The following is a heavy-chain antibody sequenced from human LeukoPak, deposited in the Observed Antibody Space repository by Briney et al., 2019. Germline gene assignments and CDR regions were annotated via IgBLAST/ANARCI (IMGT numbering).Heavy chain of an antibody. D-gene: IGHD3-10*01. CDR3: AKDPGEYPDYYFDC. J-gene: IGHJ4*02. CDR2: ISGSGGST. CDR1: GFTFSSYA. Sequence: PGRSLRLSCAASGFTFSSYAMSWVRQAPGKGLEWVSAISGSGGSTYYGDSVKGRFTISRDNSKNTLYLQMNSLRAEDTAVYYCAKDPGEYPDYYFDCWGQGTLVTVSS. V-gene: IGHV3-23*01.